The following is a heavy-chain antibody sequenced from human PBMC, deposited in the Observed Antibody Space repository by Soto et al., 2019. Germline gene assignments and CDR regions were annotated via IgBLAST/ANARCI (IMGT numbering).Heavy chain of an antibody. V-gene: IGHV4-34*01. CDR2: INHSGST. Sequence: SETLSLTCAVYGGSFSGYYWSWIRQPPGKGLEWIGEINHSGSTNYNPSLKSRVTISVDTSKNQFSLKLSSVTAADTAVYYCARVPNYYDSSGYYLGDFDYWGQGTLVTVSS. D-gene: IGHD3-22*01. CDR1: GGSFSGYY. J-gene: IGHJ4*02. CDR3: ARVPNYYDSSGYYLGDFDY.